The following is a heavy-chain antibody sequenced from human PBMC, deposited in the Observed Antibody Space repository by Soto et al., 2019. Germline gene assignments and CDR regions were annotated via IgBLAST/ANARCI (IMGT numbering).Heavy chain of an antibody. CDR3: ARVTSMVRGVIDNWFDP. J-gene: IGHJ5*02. D-gene: IGHD3-10*01. Sequence: QVPLGQSGAEVKKPGSSVTVSCKASGGTFSSYAIHWGRQAPGQGLEWMGGIIPMYGPAKYAQRFQGRVTITADESTTTVYMELTSLTSQDTDVYYCARVTSMVRGVIDNWFDPWGHGTRVTVSS. CDR1: GGTFSSYA. CDR2: IIPMYGPA. V-gene: IGHV1-69*01.